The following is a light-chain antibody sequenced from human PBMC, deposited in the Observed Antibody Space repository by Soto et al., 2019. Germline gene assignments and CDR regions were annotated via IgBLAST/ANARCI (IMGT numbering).Light chain of an antibody. V-gene: IGLV1-40*01. J-gene: IGLJ1*01. Sequence: QSVLTQPPSVSGAPGQRVTISCSGSSSNIGAGYDVQWYRQFPGTAPKLIIYANIDRPSGVPDRFSGSKSGTSASLAITGLQAEDEADYYCQSYDSSLIVSKVFGTGTKVTVL. CDR3: QSYDSSLIVSKV. CDR2: ANI. CDR1: SSNIGAGYD.